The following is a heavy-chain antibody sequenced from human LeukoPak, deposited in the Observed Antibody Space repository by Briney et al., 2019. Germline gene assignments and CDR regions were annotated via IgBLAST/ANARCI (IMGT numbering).Heavy chain of an antibody. CDR3: AKEARGEKYGAFDI. V-gene: IGHV3-30*18. Sequence: GGSLRLSCAASGVSFSSYGMHWVRQAPGKGLEWVAVISYDGSNKYYADSVKGRFTISRDNSKNTLYLQMNSLRAEDTAVYYCAKEARGEKYGAFDIWGQGTMVTVSS. CDR1: GVSFSSYG. CDR2: ISYDGSNK. J-gene: IGHJ3*02. D-gene: IGHD3-10*01.